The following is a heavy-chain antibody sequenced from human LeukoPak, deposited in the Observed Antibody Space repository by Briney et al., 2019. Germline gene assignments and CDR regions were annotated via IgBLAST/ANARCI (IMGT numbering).Heavy chain of an antibody. J-gene: IGHJ6*04. Sequence: ASVKVSCKASGYTFTGYYMHWVRQAPGQGLEWMGWINPNSGGTNYAQKFQGWVTMTRDTSISTAYMELSRLRSDDTAVYYCARAYGSGSYYGGADDYYYGMDVWGKGTTVTVSS. CDR2: INPNSGGT. CDR3: ARAYGSGSYYGGADDYYYGMDV. D-gene: IGHD3-10*01. CDR1: GYTFTGYY. V-gene: IGHV1-2*04.